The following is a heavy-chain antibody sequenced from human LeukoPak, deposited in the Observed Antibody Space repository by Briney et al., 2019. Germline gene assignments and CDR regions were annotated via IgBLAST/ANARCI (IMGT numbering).Heavy chain of an antibody. CDR2: ISGSGNNT. D-gene: IGHD1-26*01. Sequence: GGSLRLSCAASGFTFSSYSMNWVRQAPGKGLEWVSAISGSGNNTYYADSVKGRFTISRDNSKNTLYLQMNSLRTEDTAVYYCAKASGTYLVGNYFDYWGQGTLVTVSS. V-gene: IGHV3-23*01. J-gene: IGHJ4*02. CDR1: GFTFSSYS. CDR3: AKASGTYLVGNYFDY.